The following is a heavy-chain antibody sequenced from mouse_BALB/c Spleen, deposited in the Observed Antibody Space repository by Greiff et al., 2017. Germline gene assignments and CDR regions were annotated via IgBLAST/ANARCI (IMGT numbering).Heavy chain of an antibody. CDR2: ISSGGST. V-gene: IGHV5-6-5*01. J-gene: IGHJ4*01. D-gene: IGHD1-2*01. CDR3: AREGDYYGYDYAMDY. CDR1: GFTFSSYA. Sequence: EVKLVESGGGLVKPGGSLKLSCAASGFTFSSYAMSWVRQTPEKRLEWVASISSGGSTYYTDSVKGRFTISRDNARNILYLQMSSLRSEDTAMYYCAREGDYYGYDYAMDYWGQGTSVTVSS.